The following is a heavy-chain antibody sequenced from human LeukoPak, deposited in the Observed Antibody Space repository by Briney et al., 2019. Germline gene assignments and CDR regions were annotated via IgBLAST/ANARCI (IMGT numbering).Heavy chain of an antibody. CDR1: GFTFSSYG. V-gene: IGHV3-30*02. Sequence: GGSLRLSCAASGFTFSSYGMHWVRQAPGKGLEWVAFIRYDGSNKYYADSVKGRFTISRDNSKNTLYLQMNSLRAEDTAVYYCAKDGPRGGYDYVWGSYREPYIYYFDYWGQGTLATVSS. D-gene: IGHD3-16*02. CDR2: IRYDGSNK. CDR3: AKDGPRGGYDYVWGSYREPYIYYFDY. J-gene: IGHJ4*02.